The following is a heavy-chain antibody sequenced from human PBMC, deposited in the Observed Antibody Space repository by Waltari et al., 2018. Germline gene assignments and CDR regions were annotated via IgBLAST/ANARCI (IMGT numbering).Heavy chain of an antibody. J-gene: IGHJ3*02. V-gene: IGHV3-23*04. D-gene: IGHD3-22*01. CDR1: GFHFRSYA. Sequence: ELQLVESGGGVVQPGGSLRLSCAASGFHFRSYAMSWVRQAPGKGLEWVSALSDTGGTTNYADSVKGLFTISRDNSKNTLYLQMNTLGAEDTAVYYCAKSYYYDTTGYFFVIWGQGTMVTVSS. CDR3: AKSYYYDTTGYFFVI. CDR2: LSDTGGTT.